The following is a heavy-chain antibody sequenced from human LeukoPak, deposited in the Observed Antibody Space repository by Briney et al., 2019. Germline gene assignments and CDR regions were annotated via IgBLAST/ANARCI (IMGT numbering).Heavy chain of an antibody. J-gene: IGHJ4*02. CDR2: ISSSSSYI. CDR3: ARDHNEVPAAITAY. Sequence: GGSLRLSCAASGFTFSSYSMNWVRQAPGKGLEWVSSISSSSSYIYYADSVKGRFTISRDNAKNSLYLKMNSLRAEDTAVYYCARDHNEVPAAITAYWGQGTLVTVSS. D-gene: IGHD2-2*01. CDR1: GFTFSSYS. V-gene: IGHV3-21*03.